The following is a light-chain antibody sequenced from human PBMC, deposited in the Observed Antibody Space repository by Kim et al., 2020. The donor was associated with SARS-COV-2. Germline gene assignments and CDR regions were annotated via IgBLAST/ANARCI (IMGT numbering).Light chain of an antibody. Sequence: ASVGDRLTSTCRASQGLSSAFAWYQQKPGKPPKLLIYDASILESGVPSRFSGSGSGTDFTLTISSLQPEDFASYYCQQFNNYPITFGQGTRLEIK. CDR1: QGLSSA. CDR2: DAS. J-gene: IGKJ5*01. V-gene: IGKV1D-13*01. CDR3: QQFNNYPIT.